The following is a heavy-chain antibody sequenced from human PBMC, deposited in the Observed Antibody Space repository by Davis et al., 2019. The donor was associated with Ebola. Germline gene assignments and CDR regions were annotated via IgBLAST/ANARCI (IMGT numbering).Heavy chain of an antibody. CDR1: GYTFTNYG. V-gene: IGHV1-46*01. CDR2: INPSGGST. CDR3: ARVYDILTGYYLGY. Sequence: ASVKVSCKASGYTFTNYGVSWLRQAPGQGLEWMGIINPSGGSTSYAQKFQGRVTMTRDTSTSTVYMELSSLRSEDTAVYYCARVYDILTGYYLGYWGQGTLVTVSS. J-gene: IGHJ4*02. D-gene: IGHD3-9*01.